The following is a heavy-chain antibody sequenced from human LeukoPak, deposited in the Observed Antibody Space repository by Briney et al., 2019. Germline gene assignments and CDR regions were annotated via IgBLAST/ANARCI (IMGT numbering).Heavy chain of an antibody. CDR2: IYYSGST. CDR1: GGSISSYY. Sequence: SETLSLTCTISGGSISSYYWSWIRQPPGKGLEWIGYIYYSGSTNYKPSLKSRVTISVDTSKNQFSLKLSSVTAADTAVYYCARGGYYGSGNDFRFDPWGQGTLVTVSS. D-gene: IGHD3-10*01. J-gene: IGHJ5*02. V-gene: IGHV4-59*01. CDR3: ARGGYYGSGNDFRFDP.